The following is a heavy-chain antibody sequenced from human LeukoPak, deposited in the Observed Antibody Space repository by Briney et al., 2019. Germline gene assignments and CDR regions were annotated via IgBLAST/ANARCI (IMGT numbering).Heavy chain of an antibody. D-gene: IGHD3-22*01. CDR2: ISYDGSNK. CDR3: ARGMSIIVVVITASQCDY. V-gene: IGHV3-30-3*01. CDR1: GFTFSSYA. J-gene: IGHJ4*02. Sequence: GGSLRLSCAASGFTFSSYAMHWVRQAPGKGLEWVAVISYDGSNKYYADSVKGRFTISRDNSKNTLYLQMNSLRAEDTAVYYCARGMSIIVVVITASQCDYWGQGTLVTVSS.